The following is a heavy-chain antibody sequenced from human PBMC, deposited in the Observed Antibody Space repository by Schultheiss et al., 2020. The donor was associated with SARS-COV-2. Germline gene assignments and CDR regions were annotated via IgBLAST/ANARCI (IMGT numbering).Heavy chain of an antibody. Sequence: GESLKISCAASGFTFSSYAMSWVRQAPGKGLEWVADIDHVGSATYYVDSVKGRFTISRDNAKNSVYLQMSSLRVEDTSIYYCGHGDLGWGQGTLVTVSS. CDR2: IDHVGSAT. CDR3: GHGDLG. CDR1: GFTFSSYA. V-gene: IGHV3-7*01. J-gene: IGHJ4*02. D-gene: IGHD5-24*01.